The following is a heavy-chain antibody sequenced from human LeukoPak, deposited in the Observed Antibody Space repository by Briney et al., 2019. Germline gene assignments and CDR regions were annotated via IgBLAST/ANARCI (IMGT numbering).Heavy chain of an antibody. CDR1: GFTFSSYS. D-gene: IGHD3-16*01. V-gene: IGHV3-23*01. Sequence: GGSLRLSCAASGFTFSSYSMNWVRQAPGKGLEWVSAISGSGGSTYYADSVKGRFTISRDNSKNTLYLQMNSLRAEDTAVYYCAKDRHDVWGSYSPFDYWGQGTLVTVSS. CDR3: AKDRHDVWGSYSPFDY. J-gene: IGHJ4*02. CDR2: ISGSGGST.